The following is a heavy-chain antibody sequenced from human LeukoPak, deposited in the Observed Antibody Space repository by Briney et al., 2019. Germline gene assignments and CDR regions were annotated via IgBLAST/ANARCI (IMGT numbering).Heavy chain of an antibody. V-gene: IGHV3-21*01. D-gene: IGHD6-13*01. J-gene: IGHJ6*03. CDR2: ISSSSSYI. CDR1: GFTFSSYS. CDR3: ARDGYSSSWYGGYYYYYYMDV. Sequence: GGSLRLSCAASGFTFSSYSMNWVRQAPGKGLEWVLSISSSSSYIYYADSVKGRFTISRDNAKNSLYLQMNSLRAEDTAVYYCARDGYSSSWYGGYYYYYYMDVWGKGTTVTVSS.